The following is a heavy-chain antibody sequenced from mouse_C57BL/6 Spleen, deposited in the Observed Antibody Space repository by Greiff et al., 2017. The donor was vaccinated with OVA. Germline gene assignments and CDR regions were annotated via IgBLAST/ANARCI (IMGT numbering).Heavy chain of an antibody. CDR3: ERERQLGDFDY. J-gene: IGHJ2*01. CDR2: ISDGGSYI. CDR1: GFTFSGYA. Sequence: EVKLMESGGGLVKPGGSLKLSCAASGFTFSGYAMHWVRQTPEKRLEWVASISDGGSYIYYPDNVKGRFTISRDNAKKNLYLQMSHLKSEYTAMYYCERERQLGDFDYWGQGTTLTVSS. D-gene: IGHD4-1*02. V-gene: IGHV5-4*01.